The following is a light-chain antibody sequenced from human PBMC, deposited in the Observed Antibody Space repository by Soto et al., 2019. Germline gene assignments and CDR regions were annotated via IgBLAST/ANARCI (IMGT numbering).Light chain of an antibody. CDR2: AAS. V-gene: IGKV3-20*01. CDR3: QQYGGSPPYT. J-gene: IGKJ2*01. Sequence: EIVLTQSPGTLSLSPGERATLSCRASQSVSSNYLAWYQHKPGQGPRLLIYAASSRATGIPDRFSGSGSGTDFTLTISRLEPEDFALYYCQQYGGSPPYTFGQGTKLEIK. CDR1: QSVSSNY.